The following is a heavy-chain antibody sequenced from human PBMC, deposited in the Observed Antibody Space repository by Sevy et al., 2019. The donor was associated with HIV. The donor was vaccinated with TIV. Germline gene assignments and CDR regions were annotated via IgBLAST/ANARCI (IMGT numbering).Heavy chain of an antibody. CDR1: GGSFSGYY. V-gene: IGHV4-34*01. Sequence: SETLSLTCAVYGGSFSGYYWIWIRQPPGKGLEWIGEINHSGSTNYNPSLKSRVTISVDTSKNQFSLKLSSVTAADTAVYYCARSGRSYSSGWYSTSGDAFDIWGQGTMVTVSS. J-gene: IGHJ3*02. CDR3: ARSGRSYSSGWYSTSGDAFDI. CDR2: INHSGST. D-gene: IGHD6-19*01.